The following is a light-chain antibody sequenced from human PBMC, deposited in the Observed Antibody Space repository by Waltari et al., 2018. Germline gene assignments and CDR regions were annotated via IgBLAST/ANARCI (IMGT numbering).Light chain of an antibody. CDR3: SAWDTSLSAVL. CDR1: RSNIGAGYY. Sequence: QSVLTQPPSTSGAPGQRITISCTGTRSNIGAGYYLSCYQQFPGTAPKLLIYENINRPSGVSDRFSGSKSGTSASLTITGLQSEDEADYYCSAWDTSLSAVLFGGGTRLTVL. J-gene: IGLJ2*01. V-gene: IGLV1-40*01. CDR2: ENI.